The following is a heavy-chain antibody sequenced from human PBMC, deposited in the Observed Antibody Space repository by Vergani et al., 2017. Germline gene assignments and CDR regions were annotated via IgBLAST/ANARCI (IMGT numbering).Heavy chain of an antibody. J-gene: IGHJ5*01. Sequence: EVQLVESGGGLVQPGGSLRLSCATSGFVFTDCWMDWVRQTPEKGLEWVANIKQGGTQKIYADSVKGRFTISRDNAKRAVYLQMDSLRAEDTAVYYCARARCIETCYMSNWLDSWGQGTLVTVSS. CDR3: ARARCIETCYMSNWLDS. D-gene: IGHD3-9*01. CDR1: GFVFTDCW. CDR2: IKQGGTQK. V-gene: IGHV3-7*01.